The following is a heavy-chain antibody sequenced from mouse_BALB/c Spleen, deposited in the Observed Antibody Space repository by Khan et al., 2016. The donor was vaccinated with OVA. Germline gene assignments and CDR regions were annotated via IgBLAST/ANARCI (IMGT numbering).Heavy chain of an antibody. CDR3: ARPPYFSYTLDY. CDR1: GYTFISFG. D-gene: IGHD2-10*01. V-gene: IGHV9-3-1*01. J-gene: IGHJ4*01. Sequence: LVESGPELKKPGETVKISCKASGYTFISFGMNWVKQSPGKALKWMGWINTYTGEPTYADDFKGRFAFSLETSASTAYLQINNLKNGDTATYFCARPPYFSYTLDYWGQGTSVTVSS. CDR2: INTYTGEP.